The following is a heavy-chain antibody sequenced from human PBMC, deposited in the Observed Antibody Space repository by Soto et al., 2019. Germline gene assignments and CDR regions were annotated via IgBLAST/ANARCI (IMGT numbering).Heavy chain of an antibody. D-gene: IGHD4-17*01. CDR3: ARDRSYGDKGGFDY. Sequence: GGSLRLSCAASGFTFSSYGMHWVRQAPGKGLEWVAVIWYDGSNKYYADSVKGRFTISRDNSKNTLYLQMNSLRAEDTAVYYCARDRSYGDKGGFDYWGQGTLVTVSS. J-gene: IGHJ4*02. V-gene: IGHV3-33*01. CDR1: GFTFSSYG. CDR2: IWYDGSNK.